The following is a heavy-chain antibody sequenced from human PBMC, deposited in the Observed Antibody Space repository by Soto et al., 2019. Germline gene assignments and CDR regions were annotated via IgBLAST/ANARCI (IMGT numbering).Heavy chain of an antibody. CDR1: GGPISSYY. D-gene: IGHD3-22*01. CDR3: ARGYYDSSGYLYYYYYYGMDV. J-gene: IGHJ6*02. V-gene: IGHV4-59*01. CDR2: IYYSGST. Sequence: SETLSLTCTVSGGPISSYYWSWIRQPPGKGLEWMGYIYYSGSTNYNPSLKSRVTISVDTSKNQFSLKLSSVTAADTAVYYCARGYYDSSGYLYYYYYYGMDVWGQGTTVTVSS.